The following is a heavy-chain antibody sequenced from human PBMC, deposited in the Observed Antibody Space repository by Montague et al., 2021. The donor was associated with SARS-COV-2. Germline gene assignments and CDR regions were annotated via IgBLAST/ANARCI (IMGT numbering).Heavy chain of an antibody. D-gene: IGHD3-16*01. J-gene: IGHJ5*02. CDR2: SYYSWST. Sequence: SETLSLTCTVSGGSIITSNYYWGWLRQPPGKGLEWIGNSYYSWSTSYNPSLTSRVAISVDTSKNQFSLTLTSVTAADTAVYYCARPVGGGPGAMDWFDPWGQGTLVTVSS. CDR3: ARPVGGGPGAMDWFDP. V-gene: IGHV4-39*01. CDR1: GGSIITSNYY.